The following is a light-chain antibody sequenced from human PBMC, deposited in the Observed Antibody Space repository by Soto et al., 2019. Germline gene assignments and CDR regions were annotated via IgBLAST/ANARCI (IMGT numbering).Light chain of an antibody. V-gene: IGLV1-51*02. Sequence: QSVLTQPPSVSAAPGQKVTISCSGSSSNIGTNYVSWYQQLPGTAPKLLIYENDKRPSGIPDRFSGSKSGTSATLGITGLQTGDEADYYCGTGDSSLSLWVFGGGTKVTVL. CDR1: SSNIGTNY. J-gene: IGLJ3*02. CDR2: END. CDR3: GTGDSSLSLWV.